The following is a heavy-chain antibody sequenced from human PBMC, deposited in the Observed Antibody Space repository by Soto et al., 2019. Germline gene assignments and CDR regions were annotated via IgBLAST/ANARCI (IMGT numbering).Heavy chain of an antibody. CDR2: ISGSGGST. Sequence: GGSLRLSCAASGFTFSSYAMSWVRQAPGKGLEWVSAISGSGGSTYYADSVKGRFTISRDNSKNTLYLQMNSLRAEDTAVYYCAKDFISEKKGIAAAGTSYYYYGMDVWGQGTTVTVSS. CDR1: GFTFSSYA. D-gene: IGHD6-13*01. CDR3: AKDFISEKKGIAAAGTSYYYYGMDV. V-gene: IGHV3-23*01. J-gene: IGHJ6*02.